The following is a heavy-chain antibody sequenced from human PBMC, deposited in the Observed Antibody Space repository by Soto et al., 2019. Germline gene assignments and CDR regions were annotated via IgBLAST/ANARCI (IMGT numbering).Heavy chain of an antibody. CDR2: MNPDSGNT. Sequence: QVQLVQSGAEVKKPGASVKVSCKASGYTFTSYDINWVRQATGQGLEWMGWMNPDSGNTGYAQKFQGRVTMTRNSSISTAYMELSSLRSAATAVYYCARERASSKRFDPWGQGTLVTVSS. V-gene: IGHV1-8*01. J-gene: IGHJ5*02. D-gene: IGHD3-16*02. CDR3: ARERASSKRFDP. CDR1: GYTFTSYD.